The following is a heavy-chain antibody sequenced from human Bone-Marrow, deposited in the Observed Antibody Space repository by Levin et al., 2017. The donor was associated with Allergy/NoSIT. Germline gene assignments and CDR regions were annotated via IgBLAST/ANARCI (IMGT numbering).Heavy chain of an antibody. V-gene: IGHV4-4*07. J-gene: IGHJ5*02. CDR3: ARGGNWFDP. CDR1: GGSNSNYY. Sequence: SETLSLTCLVSGGSNSNYYWSWIRQPAGKGLEWIGNIFTTGSTNYNPSLKNRVTMSMGPSKNQFSPNLTSVTAADTAVYYCARGGNWFDPWGQGTPVTVSS. CDR2: IFTTGST. D-gene: IGHD3-10*01.